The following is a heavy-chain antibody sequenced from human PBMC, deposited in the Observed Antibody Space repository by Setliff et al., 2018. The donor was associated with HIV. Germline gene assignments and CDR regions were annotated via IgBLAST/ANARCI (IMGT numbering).Heavy chain of an antibody. CDR3: ARETQTTGQRWFDA. J-gene: IGHJ5*02. Sequence: PSETLSLTCTVSGDSISGNYWSWIRQPAGKRLEWIGRINYGGASPPTYNPSFKSRVTMSADTSKSQFSLSLTSVTAADTAMYHWARETQTTGQRWFDAWGQGILVTVSS. CDR1: GDSISGNY. V-gene: IGHV4-4*07. CDR2: INYGGASPP. D-gene: IGHD1-1*01.